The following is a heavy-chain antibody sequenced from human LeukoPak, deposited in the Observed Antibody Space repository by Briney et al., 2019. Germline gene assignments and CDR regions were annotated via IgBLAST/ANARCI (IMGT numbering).Heavy chain of an antibody. CDR1: GYTFSNYG. Sequence: ASVKVSCKASGYTFSNYGISWLRQAPGQGLGWMGWISASSGNTRYEQSFQGRLTMTTDTSTSTAYMELRSLRSDDTAVYFCARDGAVGATLQGASYYWFDPWGQGTLVTVSS. CDR3: ARDGAVGATLQGASYYWFDP. CDR2: ISASSGNT. D-gene: IGHD1-26*01. V-gene: IGHV1-18*01. J-gene: IGHJ5*02.